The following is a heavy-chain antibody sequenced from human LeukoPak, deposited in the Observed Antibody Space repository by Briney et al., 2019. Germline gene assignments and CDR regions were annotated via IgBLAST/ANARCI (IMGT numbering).Heavy chain of an antibody. V-gene: IGHV3-15*01. D-gene: IGHD3-22*01. CDR1: GFTFSNAW. J-gene: IGHJ4*02. CDR2: IKSKTDGGTT. CDR3: TTQYYYDSSGYSPLGY. Sequence: GGSLRLSCAASGFTFSNAWMSWVRHAPGKGREWVGRIKSKTDGGTTDYAAPVKGRFTISRDDSKNTLYLQMNSLKTEDTAVYYCTTQYYYDSSGYSPLGYWGQGTLVTVSS.